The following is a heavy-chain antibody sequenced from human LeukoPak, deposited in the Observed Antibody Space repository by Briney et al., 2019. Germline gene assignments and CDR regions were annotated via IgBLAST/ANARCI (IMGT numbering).Heavy chain of an antibody. Sequence: GGSLRLSCAAVGFTFSTYEMNWVRQAPGKGLEWLSYISSIGSTIFYADSVKGRFTVSRDNAKNSLYLQMNSLRAEDTAVYYCAREVADCGGDCLAPWGQGTLVTVSS. CDR2: ISSIGSTI. V-gene: IGHV3-48*03. CDR1: GFTFSTYE. J-gene: IGHJ5*02. D-gene: IGHD2-21*02. CDR3: AREVADCGGDCLAP.